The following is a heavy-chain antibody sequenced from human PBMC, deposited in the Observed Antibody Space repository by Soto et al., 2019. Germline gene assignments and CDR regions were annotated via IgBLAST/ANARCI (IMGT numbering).Heavy chain of an antibody. CDR1: GGSISSYY. CDR3: ARAPRGNYGYPSYFDY. D-gene: IGHD3-10*01. CDR2: IYYSGST. V-gene: IGHV4-59*01. J-gene: IGHJ4*02. Sequence: QVQLQESGPGLVKPSETLSLTCTVSGGSISSYYWSWIRQPPGKGLEWIGYIYYSGSTNYNPSLKSRVSISVDTSKNQFPLKLSSVTAADTAVYYCARAPRGNYGYPSYFDYWGQGTLVTVSS.